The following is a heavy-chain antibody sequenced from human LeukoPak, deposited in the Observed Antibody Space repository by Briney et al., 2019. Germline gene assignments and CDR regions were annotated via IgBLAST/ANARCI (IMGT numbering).Heavy chain of an antibody. CDR3: ATLWYSSSWYGTPFDY. CDR2: IIPIFGTA. D-gene: IGHD6-13*01. V-gene: IGHV1-69*13. J-gene: IGHJ4*02. Sequence: VASVKVSCKASGGTFSSYAISWVRQAPGQGLEWMGGIIPIFGTANYAQKFQGRVTITADESTSTAYMELSSLRSEDTAVYYCATLWYSSSWYGTPFDYWGQGTLVTVSS. CDR1: GGTFSSYA.